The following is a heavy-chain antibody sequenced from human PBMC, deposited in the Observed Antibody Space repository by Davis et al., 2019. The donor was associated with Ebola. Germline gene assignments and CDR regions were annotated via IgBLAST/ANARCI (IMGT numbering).Heavy chain of an antibody. CDR3: ARRKHSSSWTYYYGMDV. CDR2: IYPGDSDT. V-gene: IGHV5-51*01. Sequence: GESLKISCQGSGYSFTSYWIGWVRQMPGKGLEWMWIIYPGDSDTRYSPSFQGQVTISADKSISTAYLQWSSLKASDTAMYYCARRKHSSSWTYYYGMDVWGQGTTVTVSS. CDR1: GYSFTSYW. J-gene: IGHJ6*02. D-gene: IGHD6-13*01.